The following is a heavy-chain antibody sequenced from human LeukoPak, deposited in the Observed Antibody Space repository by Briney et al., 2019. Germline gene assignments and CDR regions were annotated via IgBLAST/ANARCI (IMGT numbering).Heavy chain of an antibody. D-gene: IGHD1-26*01. V-gene: IGHV3-23*01. J-gene: IGHJ5*02. Sequence: GGSLRLSCAASGFTFSSSGMSWVRQAPGKGLEWVSGISGSGGSTYYADSVKGRFTISRDNSKNTLYLQMNSLRAEDTAVYYCARVRGSYYGWFDPWGQGTLVTVSS. CDR3: ARVRGSYYGWFDP. CDR1: GFTFSSSG. CDR2: ISGSGGST.